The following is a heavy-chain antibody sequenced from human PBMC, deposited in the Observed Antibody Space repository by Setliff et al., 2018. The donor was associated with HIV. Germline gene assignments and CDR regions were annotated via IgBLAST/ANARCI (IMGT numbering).Heavy chain of an antibody. Sequence: ASVKVSCKISGYTLTEVSMHWVRQAPGKGLEWMGGFDPEDGEALYAQKFQGRVTMTEQKSTDTAYMELSSLRSEDTAVYYCATFYNSGSLTSFDHWGQGTLVTVSS. CDR2: FDPEDGEA. J-gene: IGHJ4*02. D-gene: IGHD3-10*01. V-gene: IGHV1-24*01. CDR3: ATFYNSGSLTSFDH. CDR1: GYTLTEVS.